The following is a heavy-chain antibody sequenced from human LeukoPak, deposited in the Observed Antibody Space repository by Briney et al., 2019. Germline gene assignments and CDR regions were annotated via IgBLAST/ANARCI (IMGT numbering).Heavy chain of an antibody. J-gene: IGHJ4*02. Sequence: ASVKVSRKASGYTFTNYAMNWVRQAPGQGLQWMGWIATNTGNPTYAQGFRGRFVFSLDTSVNTAYLQINSLEADDTAVYYCARSGGSGRYRWDYWGQGTLVTVSS. CDR1: GYTFTNYA. CDR3: ARSGGSGRYRWDY. D-gene: IGHD3-10*01. CDR2: IATNTGNP. V-gene: IGHV7-4-1*02.